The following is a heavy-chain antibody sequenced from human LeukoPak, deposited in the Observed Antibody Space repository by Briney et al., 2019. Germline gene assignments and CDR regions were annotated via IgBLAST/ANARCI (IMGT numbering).Heavy chain of an antibody. D-gene: IGHD1-26*01. CDR1: GGSINRSSYY. CDR2: VYYDGNT. V-gene: IGHV4-39*02. Sequence: KPSETLSLTCSVSGGSINRSSYYWGWIRQAPGKGLEWIGSVYYDGNTYYNPNPSLKSRATVSMDTLRNQFSLKLRSVPAADTAVYYCPKDSGHHRPDCRGQGTLVTVFS. CDR3: PKDSGHHRPDC. J-gene: IGHJ4*02.